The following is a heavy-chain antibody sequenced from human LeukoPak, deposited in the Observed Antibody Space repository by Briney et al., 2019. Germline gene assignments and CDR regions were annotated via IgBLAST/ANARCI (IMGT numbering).Heavy chain of an antibody. J-gene: IGHJ5*02. CDR2: INPSGGST. D-gene: IGHD5-18*01. CDR1: GYTFTTYA. V-gene: IGHV1-46*01. CDR3: ARDGGIGQYDTAMVTDWFDP. Sequence: GASVKVSCKASGYTFTTYAMNWVRQAPGQGLEWMGIINPSGGSTSYAQKFQGRVTMTRDMSTSTVYMELSSLRSEDTAVYYCARDGGIGQYDTAMVTDWFDPWGQGTLVTVSS.